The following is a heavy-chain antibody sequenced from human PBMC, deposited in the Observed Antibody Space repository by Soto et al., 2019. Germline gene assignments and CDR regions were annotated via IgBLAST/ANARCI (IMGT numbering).Heavy chain of an antibody. CDR3: ARGPPAMITFGGVIAHRGVFDY. V-gene: IGHV4-38-2*01. J-gene: IGHJ4*02. CDR2: IYHSGST. CDR1: GYSISSGYY. D-gene: IGHD3-16*02. Sequence: PSETLSLTCAVSGYSISSGYYWGWIRQPPGKGREWIGSIYHSGSTYYNPSLKSRVTISVDTSKNQFSLKLSSVTAADTAVYYCARGPPAMITFGGVIAHRGVFDYWGQGTLVTVSS.